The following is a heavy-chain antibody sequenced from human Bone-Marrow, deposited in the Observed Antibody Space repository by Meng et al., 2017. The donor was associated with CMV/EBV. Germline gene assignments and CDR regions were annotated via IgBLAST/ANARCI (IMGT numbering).Heavy chain of an antibody. V-gene: IGHV1-2*02. CDR1: GYTFTGYY. CDR3: ARDLWELLPTDGMDV. CDR2: INPNSGGT. D-gene: IGHD1-26*01. Sequence: SVKVSCKGSGYTFTGYYMHWVRQAPGQGLEWMGWINPNSGGTNYAQKFQGRVTMTRDTSISTAYMELSRLRSDDTAVYYCARDLWELLPTDGMDVWGQGTRVTVSS. J-gene: IGHJ6*01.